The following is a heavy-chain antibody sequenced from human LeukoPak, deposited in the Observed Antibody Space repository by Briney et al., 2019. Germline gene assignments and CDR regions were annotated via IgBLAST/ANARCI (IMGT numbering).Heavy chain of an antibody. D-gene: IGHD1-26*01. CDR1: GFTVSSNY. CDR2: ITRSSSYI. J-gene: IGHJ4*02. V-gene: IGHV3-21*01. CDR3: ATSGSGGNYPLDY. Sequence: GGSLRLSCAASGFTVSSNYMSWVRQAPGKGLEWVSSITRSSSYIYYADSVKGRFTISRDNAKNSLFLQVNSLRAEDTALYYCATSGSGGNYPLDYWGQGTLVTVSS.